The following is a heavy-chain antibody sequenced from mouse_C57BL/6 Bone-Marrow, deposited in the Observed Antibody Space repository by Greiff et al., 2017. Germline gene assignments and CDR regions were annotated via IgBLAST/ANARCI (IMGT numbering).Heavy chain of an antibody. D-gene: IGHD2-12*01. CDR1: GFTFSSYG. V-gene: IGHV5-6*01. CDR3: ARLRPDY. CDR2: ISSGGSYT. Sequence: EVQGVESGGDLVKPGGSLKLSCAASGFTFSSYGMSWVRQTPDKRLEWVATISSGGSYTYYPDSVKGRFTISRDNANNTLYLQMSRLKSEDTAMYYCARLRPDYWGQGTTLTVSS. J-gene: IGHJ2*01.